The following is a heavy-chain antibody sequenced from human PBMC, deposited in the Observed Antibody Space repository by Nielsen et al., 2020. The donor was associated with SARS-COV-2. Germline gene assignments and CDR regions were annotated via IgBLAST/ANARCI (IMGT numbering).Heavy chain of an antibody. J-gene: IGHJ4*02. Sequence: GESLKISCAVSGFSFSSYAMTWVRQAPGKGLEWVSSIGTTGDKTFYADSVKGRFTISRDNSKNTLYLQLNSLRAEDTAVFYCAKISGSQRHYFDFWGQGALVTVSS. V-gene: IGHV3-23*01. CDR1: GFSFSSYA. CDR2: IGTTGDKT. D-gene: IGHD1-26*01. CDR3: AKISGSQRHYFDF.